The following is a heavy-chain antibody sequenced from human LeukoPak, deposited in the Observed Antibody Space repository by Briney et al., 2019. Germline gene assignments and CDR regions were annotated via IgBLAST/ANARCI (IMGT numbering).Heavy chain of an antibody. D-gene: IGHD5-18*01. CDR2: ISSSSNYT. CDR3: ASRRGYTYGYAY. V-gene: IGHV3-11*03. J-gene: IGHJ4*02. CDR1: GFTFSDYY. Sequence: GALRLSCAASGFTFSDYYMSWIRQAPGKGLDWVSYISSSSNYTGYADSVKGRFTISRDNTKSSLYLQMNSLRAEDTAVYYCASRRGYTYGYAYWGQGTLVTVSS.